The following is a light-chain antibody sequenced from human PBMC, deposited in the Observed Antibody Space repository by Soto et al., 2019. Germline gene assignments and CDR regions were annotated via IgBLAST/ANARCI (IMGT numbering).Light chain of an antibody. V-gene: IGLV2-14*01. CDR2: DVS. J-gene: IGLJ2*01. CDR1: DSDVGGYNY. Sequence: QSALTQPASVSGSPGQSITVSCTGTDSDVGGYNYVSWYQQHPGNAPKVMIYDVSNRPSGVSNRFSGSKSGNTASLIISGRQAEDEADYYCSSYTINGVGVFGGGTKLTVL. CDR3: SSYTINGVGV.